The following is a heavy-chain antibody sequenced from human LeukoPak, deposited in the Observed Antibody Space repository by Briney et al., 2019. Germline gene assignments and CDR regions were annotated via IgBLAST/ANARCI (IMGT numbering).Heavy chain of an antibody. D-gene: IGHD3-22*01. Sequence: GGSLRLSCAVSRFTFSNYAMSWVRQAPGKGLEWVAVVWYDGSKTYSADSVKGRITISRDDSKNTLYLQMNSLRAEDTAVYYCARGVDYYDSSGTIDYWGQGTLVTVSS. CDR1: RFTFSNYA. J-gene: IGHJ4*02. V-gene: IGHV3-33*08. CDR2: VWYDGSKT. CDR3: ARGVDYYDSSGTIDY.